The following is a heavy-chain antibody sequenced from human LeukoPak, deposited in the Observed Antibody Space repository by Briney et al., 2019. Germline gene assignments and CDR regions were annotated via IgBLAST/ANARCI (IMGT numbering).Heavy chain of an antibody. CDR2: IYHTGNT. J-gene: IGHJ5*01. CDR1: GYSIRSGYF. V-gene: IGHV4-38-2*02. Sequence: PSETLSLTCSVSGYSIRSGYFWGWVRQPPGKGLEWIGLIYHTGNTYDNPSLKGRLTMSVDTSKNQFSLRLTSVTTSDTAFYYRARSPADCSGGHCSPRGNSFDSWGQGTLVTISS. CDR3: ARSPADCSGGHCSPRGNSFDS. D-gene: IGHD2-15*01.